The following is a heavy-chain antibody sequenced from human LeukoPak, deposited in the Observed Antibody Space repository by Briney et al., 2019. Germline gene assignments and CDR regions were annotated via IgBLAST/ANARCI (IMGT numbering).Heavy chain of an antibody. CDR2: INHSGST. J-gene: IGHJ1*01. CDR3: ARSLTVTERYFQH. CDR1: GGSLSGYN. D-gene: IGHD4-17*01. Sequence: SETLSLTCAVYGGSLSGYNCIWIRQPPGKGLEWIGEINHSGSTNYNPSLKSRVTISVDTSKNQFSLKLSSVTAADTAVYYCARSLTVTERYFQHWGQGTLVTVSS. V-gene: IGHV4-34*01.